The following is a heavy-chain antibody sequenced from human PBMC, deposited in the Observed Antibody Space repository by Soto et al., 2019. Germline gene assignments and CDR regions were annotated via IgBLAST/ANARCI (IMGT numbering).Heavy chain of an antibody. J-gene: IGHJ4*02. CDR3: AKDAPGSGWLSDY. CDR2: LSRNGGT. CDR1: PFTLMTYA. D-gene: IGHD3-22*01. Sequence: WVCRRRSGSPAPFTLMTYASSWFRGSPWSDLGSCLTLSRNGGTSYADFVRGRFTISRDNSKNTLYLQMNSLRAEDTAIYYCAKDAPGSGWLSDYWGKGTRVTVSS. V-gene: IGHV3-23*01.